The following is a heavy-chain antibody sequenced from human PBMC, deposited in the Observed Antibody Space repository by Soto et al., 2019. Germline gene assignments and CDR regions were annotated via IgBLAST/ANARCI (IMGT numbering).Heavy chain of an antibody. CDR3: ASSITIFGVVIKADYYYYGMDV. CDR2: IIPIFGTA. J-gene: IGHJ6*02. Sequence: ASVKVSCKASGGTFSSYAISWVRQAPGQGLEWMGGIIPIFGTANYAQKFQGRVTITADESTSTAYMELSSLRSEDTAVYYCASSITIFGVVIKADYYYYGMDVWGQGTTVTVSS. D-gene: IGHD3-3*01. CDR1: GGTFSSYA. V-gene: IGHV1-69*13.